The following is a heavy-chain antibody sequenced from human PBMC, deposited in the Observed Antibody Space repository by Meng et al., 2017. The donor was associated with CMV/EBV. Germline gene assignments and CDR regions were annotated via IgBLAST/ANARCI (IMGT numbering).Heavy chain of an antibody. D-gene: IGHD4-17*01. CDR1: GDTFTDYY. J-gene: IGHJ5*02. CDR3: TRDAHLTTVTPNWFDP. V-gene: IGHV1-2*02. Sequence: QGELVQSGVELRKPGASVKVSCKASGDTFTDYYMHWVRQAPGQGLEWMGCINPNSGDTNYAQKFQGRVTMTRDTSISTAYMELSRLRSDDTAVYYCTRDAHLTTVTPNWFDPWGQGTLVTVSS. CDR2: INPNSGDT.